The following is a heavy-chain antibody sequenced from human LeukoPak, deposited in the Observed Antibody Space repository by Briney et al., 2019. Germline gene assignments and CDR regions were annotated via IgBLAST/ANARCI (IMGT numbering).Heavy chain of an antibody. CDR1: GGSISSGSYF. J-gene: IGHJ6*03. V-gene: IGHV4-61*02. D-gene: IGHD5-24*01. CDR3: ARSRWPTTYMDV. CDR2: IYTSGST. Sequence: PSETPSLTCIVSGGSISSGSYFWNWIRQPAGKGLEWIGRIYTSGSTTYNPSLKSRVTISVDTSKNQFSLRLSSVTAADTAVYYRARSRWPTTYMDVWGKGTTVTVSS.